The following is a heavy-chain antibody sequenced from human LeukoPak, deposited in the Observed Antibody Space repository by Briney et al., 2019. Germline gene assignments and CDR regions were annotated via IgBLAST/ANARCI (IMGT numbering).Heavy chain of an antibody. CDR2: IYSGGST. CDR1: GLSVSSNY. Sequence: GGSLRLSCAASGLSVSSNYMSWVCQAPGKGLEWVSVIYSGGSTYYADSVKGRFTISRDNSKNTLYLQMNNLRAEDTAVYYCARVAFRSSSYISGIDYWGQGTLVTVSS. V-gene: IGHV3-53*01. CDR3: ARVAFRSSSYISGIDY. D-gene: IGHD1-20*01. J-gene: IGHJ4*02.